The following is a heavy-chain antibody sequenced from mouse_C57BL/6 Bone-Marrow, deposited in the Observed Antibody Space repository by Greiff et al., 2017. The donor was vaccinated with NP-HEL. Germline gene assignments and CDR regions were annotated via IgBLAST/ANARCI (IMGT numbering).Heavy chain of an antibody. J-gene: IGHJ3*01. CDR3: ARGGYYDYDWFAY. D-gene: IGHD2-4*01. CDR1: GYTFTSYW. CDR2: IDPSDSYT. V-gene: IGHV1-69*01. Sequence: QVQLQQPGAELVMPGASVKLSCKASGYTFTSYWMHWVKQRPGQGLEWIGEIDPSDSYTNYNQKVKGKSTLTVDKSSSTAYMPLSSLTSDDSAVYYCARGGYYDYDWFAYWGQGTLVTVSA.